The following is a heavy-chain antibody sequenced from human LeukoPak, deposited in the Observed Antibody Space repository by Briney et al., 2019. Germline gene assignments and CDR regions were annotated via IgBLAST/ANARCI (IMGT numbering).Heavy chain of an antibody. CDR1: GGSISSYY. V-gene: IGHV4-59*01. CDR3: ARVRDGDYADL. Sequence: SETLSLTCTVSGGSISSYYRSWIRQPPGKGLEWIGYIYYSGSTNYNPSLKSRVTISVDTSKNQISLKVSSVTAADTAVYYCARVRDGDYADLWGRGTLITVSS. CDR2: IYYSGST. D-gene: IGHD4-17*01. J-gene: IGHJ2*01.